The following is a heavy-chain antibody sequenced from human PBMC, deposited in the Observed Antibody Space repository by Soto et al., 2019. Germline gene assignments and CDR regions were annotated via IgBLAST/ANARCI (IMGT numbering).Heavy chain of an antibody. J-gene: IGHJ6*03. CDR2: IYPGDSDT. V-gene: IGHV5-51*01. Sequence: GESLKISCKGSGYSFSSDWIGWVRQMPGKGLEWMGIIYPGDSDTRYSPSFQGQVTISADKSISTAYLQWSSLKASDTARYYCVTGSSPKQYYYYYRDVWGKGTTVSVSS. CDR1: GYSFSSDW. CDR3: VTGSSPKQYYYYYRDV. D-gene: IGHD3-10*01.